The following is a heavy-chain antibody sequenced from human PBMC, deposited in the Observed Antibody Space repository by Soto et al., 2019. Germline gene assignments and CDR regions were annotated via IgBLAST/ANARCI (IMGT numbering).Heavy chain of an antibody. CDR1: GFTFSTYG. V-gene: IGHV3-33*01. J-gene: IGHJ4*02. D-gene: IGHD5-18*01. Sequence: QVQLVESGGGVVQPGKSLRLSCTASGFTFSTYGMHWVRQAPGKGLEWVAVIWYDGSNKYHGDSLKGRFTISRDNCKKTLYLQMNNLRAEDTAVYYCGRDGALGDTAVVDSWGQGTLVTVSS. CDR3: GRDGALGDTAVVDS. CDR2: IWYDGSNK.